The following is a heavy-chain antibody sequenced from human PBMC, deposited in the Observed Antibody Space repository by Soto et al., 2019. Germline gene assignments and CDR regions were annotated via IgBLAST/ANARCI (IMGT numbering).Heavy chain of an antibody. CDR1: GYTFTGYY. J-gene: IGHJ5*02. CDR3: AKASIAVAGVIVSWFDP. D-gene: IGHD6-19*01. CDR2: INPNSGGT. V-gene: IGHV1-2*02. Sequence: ASVKVSCKASGYTFTGYYMHWVRQAPGQGLEWMGWINPNSGGTNYAQKFQGRVTMTRDTSISTAYMELSRLRSDDTAVYYCAKASIAVAGVIVSWFDPWGQGTLVTVSS.